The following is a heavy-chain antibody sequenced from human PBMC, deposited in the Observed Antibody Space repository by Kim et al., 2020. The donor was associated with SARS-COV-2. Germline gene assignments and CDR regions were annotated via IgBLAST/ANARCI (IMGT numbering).Heavy chain of an antibody. D-gene: IGHD1-26*01. J-gene: IGHJ6*02. V-gene: IGHV3-30*18. CDR2: ISYDGSNK. CDR3: AKSQRETYYYGMDV. CDR1: GFTFSSYG. Sequence: GGSLRLSCAASGFTFSSYGMHWVRQAPGKGLEWVAVISYDGSNKYYADSVKGRFTISRDNSKNTLYLQMNSLRAEDTAVYYCAKSQRETYYYGMDVWGQGTTVTVSS.